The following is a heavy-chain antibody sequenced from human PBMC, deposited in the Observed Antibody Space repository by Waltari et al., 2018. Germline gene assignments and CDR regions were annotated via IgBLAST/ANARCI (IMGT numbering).Heavy chain of an antibody. CDR3: AKNGGFGGATKIDY. CDR1: GFTFSSYA. Sequence: EVQLLESGGGLVQPGGSLRLSCAASGFTFSSYAMSWVRQAPGKGLEWVSVIGGSGGSTYYADAVKGRFTISRDNSKNTLYLQMNSLRAEDTAVYYCAKNGGFGGATKIDYWGQGTLVTVSS. CDR2: IGGSGGST. J-gene: IGHJ4*02. V-gene: IGHV3-23*01. D-gene: IGHD3-16*01.